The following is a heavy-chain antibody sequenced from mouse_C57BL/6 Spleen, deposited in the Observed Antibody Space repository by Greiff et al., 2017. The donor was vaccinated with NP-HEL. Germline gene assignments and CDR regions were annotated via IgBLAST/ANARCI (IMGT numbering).Heavy chain of an antibody. J-gene: IGHJ2*01. CDR2: IYPGAGDT. CDR1: GYAFSSYW. CDR3: AREGSYYFDY. V-gene: IGHV1-80*01. Sequence: QVQLQQSGAELVKPGASVKISCKASGYAFSSYWMNWVKQRPGKGLEWIGQIYPGAGDTNYNGKFKGKATLTADKSSSTAYMQLSSLTSEDAAVYFCAREGSYYFDYWGQGTTLTVSS.